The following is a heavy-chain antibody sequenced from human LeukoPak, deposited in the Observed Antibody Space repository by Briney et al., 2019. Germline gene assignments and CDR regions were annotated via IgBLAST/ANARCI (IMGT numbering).Heavy chain of an antibody. J-gene: IGHJ4*02. CDR3: AKRTSQGLYYFDY. Sequence: SETLSLTCTVSGGSISNYYWSWIRQPPGKGLEWIGYIYYSGSTNYNPSLKSRVTISVDTSKNQFSLKLTSVTAADTAVYYCAKRTSQGLYYFDYWSQGTLVTVSS. V-gene: IGHV4-59*01. CDR1: GGSISNYY. D-gene: IGHD1-7*01. CDR2: IYYSGST.